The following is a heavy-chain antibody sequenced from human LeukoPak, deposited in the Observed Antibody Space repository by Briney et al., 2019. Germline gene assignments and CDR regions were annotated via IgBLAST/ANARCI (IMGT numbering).Heavy chain of an antibody. CDR1: GYTFTRYY. V-gene: IGHV1-46*01. CDR3: ARTSHYVDIAATIPYGIYYFDY. Sequence: GASVKVSCKAFGYTFTRYYMHWVRQAPGQGPGWMGVISPSGGSTTYAQKFQGRVTMTTDTSTSTAYMELRSLRSDDTAVYYCARTSHYVDIAATIPYGIYYFDYWGQGTLVTVSS. CDR2: ISPSGGST. D-gene: IGHD5-12*01. J-gene: IGHJ4*02.